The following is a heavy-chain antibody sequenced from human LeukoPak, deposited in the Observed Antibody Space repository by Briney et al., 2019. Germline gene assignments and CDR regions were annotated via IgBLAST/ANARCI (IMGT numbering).Heavy chain of an antibody. CDR2: ITSSGDST. CDR3: VKEYFGFAFDY. D-gene: IGHD3-9*01. V-gene: IGHV3-23*01. CDR1: GFTFSSYA. J-gene: IGHJ4*02. Sequence: PGGSLRLSCAASGFTFSSYAMSWVRQAPGKGLEWVSDITSSGDSTYYADSVKGRFTISRDNPENTLYLQMNSLRAEDTAIYYCVKEYFGFAFDYWGQGTVVTVSS.